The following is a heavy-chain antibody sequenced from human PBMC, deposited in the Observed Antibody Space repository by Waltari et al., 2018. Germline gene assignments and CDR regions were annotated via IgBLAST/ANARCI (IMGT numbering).Heavy chain of an antibody. CDR3: ARGHATPLVFRDSSGPWGFDY. D-gene: IGHD3-22*01. CDR1: GFTFSSYG. V-gene: IGHV3-33*01. Sequence: QVQLVESGGGVVQPGRSLRLSCAASGFTFSSYGMHWVRQAPGKGLEGVAVIWYDGSNKYYADAVKGRFTISRDNSKNTLYLQMNSLRAEDTAVYYCARGHATPLVFRDSSGPWGFDYWGQGTLVTVSS. CDR2: IWYDGSNK. J-gene: IGHJ4*02.